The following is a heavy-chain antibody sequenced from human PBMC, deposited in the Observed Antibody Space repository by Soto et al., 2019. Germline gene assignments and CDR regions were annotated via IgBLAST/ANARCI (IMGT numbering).Heavy chain of an antibody. CDR3: ASLTLEEYYFDY. J-gene: IGHJ4*02. V-gene: IGHV4-59*08. CDR1: GGSISSYY. D-gene: IGHD1-1*01. Sequence: SETLSLTCTVSGGSISSYYWSWIRQPPGKGLEWIGYIYYSGSTNYNPSLKSRVTISVDTSKNQFSLKLSSVTAADTAVYYCASLTLEEYYFDYWGQGTLVTVSS. CDR2: IYYSGST.